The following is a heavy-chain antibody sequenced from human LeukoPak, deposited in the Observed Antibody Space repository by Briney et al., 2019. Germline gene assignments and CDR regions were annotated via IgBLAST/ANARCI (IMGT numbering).Heavy chain of an antibody. V-gene: IGHV3-33*08. CDR3: ARFTTSFLWDY. D-gene: IGHD2-2*01. Sequence: GGSLRLSCAASGFTFSSYAMSWVRQAPGKGLEWVAVIWYDGSKTYYADSVKGRFTISRDNSKNILYLQMNSLRAEDTALYFCARFTTSFLWDYWGQGTLVTVSS. J-gene: IGHJ4*02. CDR1: GFTFSSYA. CDR2: IWYDGSKT.